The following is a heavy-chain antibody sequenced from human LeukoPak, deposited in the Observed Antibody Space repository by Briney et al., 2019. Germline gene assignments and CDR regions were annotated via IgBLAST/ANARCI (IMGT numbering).Heavy chain of an antibody. CDR2: INSDGSNT. V-gene: IGHV3-74*01. Sequence: GGSLRLSCAASGFTFSSYWMHWVRQAPGKGLVWVSRINSDGSNTSYADSVKGRFTISRDNAKNTLYLQMNSLRAEDTAVYYCARYYYDSSGYYSGLFDYWGQGTLVTVSS. CDR1: GFTFSSYW. CDR3: ARYYYDSSGYYSGLFDY. D-gene: IGHD3-22*01. J-gene: IGHJ4*02.